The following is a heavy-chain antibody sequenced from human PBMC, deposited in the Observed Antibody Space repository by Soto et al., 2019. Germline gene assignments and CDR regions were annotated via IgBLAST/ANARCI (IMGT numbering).Heavy chain of an antibody. V-gene: IGHV5-51*01. CDR1: GYNFAGYW. CDR3: ARGGVSTRTFDY. CDR2: IYPSDSDT. Sequence: GESLKISCRGSGYNFAGYWIAWVRQMPGKGLELMGIIYPSDSDTRYRPSFQGQVTISADKSISSAYLQWSSLRASDTAMYYCARGGVSTRTFDYWGQGTPVTVSS. J-gene: IGHJ4*02. D-gene: IGHD3-3*01.